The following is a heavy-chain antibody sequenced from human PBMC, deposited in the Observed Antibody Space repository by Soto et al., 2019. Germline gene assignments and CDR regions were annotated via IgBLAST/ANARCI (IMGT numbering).Heavy chain of an antibody. V-gene: IGHV3-7*01. CDR2: IKQDGSEK. CDR3: ASAGGSYSSSWYVNYFDY. CDR1: GFTFSSYW. Sequence: VGSLRLSCAASGFTFSSYWMSWVRQAPGKGLEWVANIKQDGSEKYYVDSVKGRFTISRDNAKNSLYLQMNSLRAEDTAVYYCASAGGSYSSSWYVNYFDYWGQGTLVTVSS. J-gene: IGHJ4*02. D-gene: IGHD6-13*01.